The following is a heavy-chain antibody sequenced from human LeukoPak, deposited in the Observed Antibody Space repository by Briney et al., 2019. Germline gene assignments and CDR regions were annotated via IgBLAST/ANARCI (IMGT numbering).Heavy chain of an antibody. D-gene: IGHD3-10*01. CDR3: ARGNRPYGEHEAFDI. CDR1: GGSISSYS. V-gene: IGHV4-59*12. CDR2: IYYSGST. J-gene: IGHJ3*02. Sequence: SETLSLTCTVSGGSISSYSWSWIRQPPGKGLEWIGYIYYSGSTNYNPSLKSRVTISVDTSKNQFSLKVSSVSAADTAVYYCARGNRPYGEHEAFDIWGHGTTVTVSP.